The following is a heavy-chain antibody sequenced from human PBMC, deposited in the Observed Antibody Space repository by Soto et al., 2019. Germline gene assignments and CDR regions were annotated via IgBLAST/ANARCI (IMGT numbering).Heavy chain of an antibody. D-gene: IGHD2-15*01. V-gene: IGHV4-31*03. CDR1: GGSISSGGYY. J-gene: IGHJ5*02. CDR2: IYYSGST. Sequence: QVQLQESGPGLVKPSQTLSLTCTVSGGSISSGGYYWSWIRQHPGKVLEWIGYIYYSGSTYYNPSLKSRVTISVDTSKNQFALKLSSVTAADTAVYYCARYCSGGSCDGVDPWGQGTLVTVSS. CDR3: ARYCSGGSCDGVDP.